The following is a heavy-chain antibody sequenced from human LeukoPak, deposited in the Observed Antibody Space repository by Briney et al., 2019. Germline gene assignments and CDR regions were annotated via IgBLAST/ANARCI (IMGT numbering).Heavy chain of an antibody. CDR3: ARLNGGN. V-gene: IGHV4-4*07. CDR2: IHISDTT. J-gene: IGHJ4*02. CDR1: GXSLRHYY. D-gene: IGHD3-16*01. Sequence: SETVSLPCTVCGXSLRHYYGPWLRQSAGKRLELIGRIHISDTTNYNPSLNSRVSISIDPSKNQFSLRLSSVTAADTAVYYCARLNGGNWGQGTLVTVSS.